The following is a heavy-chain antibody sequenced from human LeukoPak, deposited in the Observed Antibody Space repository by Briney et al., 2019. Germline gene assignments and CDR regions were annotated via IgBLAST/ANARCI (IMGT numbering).Heavy chain of an antibody. V-gene: IGHV1-2*02. CDR1: GYTFTGYY. Sequence: ASVKVSCKASGYTFTGYYMHWVRQAPGQGLEWMGWINPNSGGTNYAQKFQGRVTMTRDTSISTAYMELSRLRSDDTAVYYCARDSSSSGRDYYYYYMDVWGKGTTVTVSS. D-gene: IGHD6-6*01. CDR2: INPNSGGT. J-gene: IGHJ6*03. CDR3: ARDSSSSGRDYYYYYMDV.